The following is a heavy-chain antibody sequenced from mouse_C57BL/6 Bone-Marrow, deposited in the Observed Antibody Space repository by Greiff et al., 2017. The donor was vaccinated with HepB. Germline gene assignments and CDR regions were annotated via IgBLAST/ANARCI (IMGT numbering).Heavy chain of an antibody. V-gene: IGHV1-31*01. CDR2: IYPYNGVS. D-gene: IGHD1-1*01. CDR3: ARRGSYYGSSYGGAMDY. Sequence: EVKLMESGPELVKPGASVKISCKASGYSFTGYYMHWVKQSHGNILDWIGYIYPYNGVSSYNQKFKGKATLTVDKSSRPAYMELRSLTSEDSAVYYCARRGSYYGSSYGGAMDYWGQGTSVTVSS. J-gene: IGHJ4*01. CDR1: GYSFTGYY.